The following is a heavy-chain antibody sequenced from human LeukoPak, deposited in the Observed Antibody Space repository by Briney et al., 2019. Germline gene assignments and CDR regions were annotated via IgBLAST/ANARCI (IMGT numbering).Heavy chain of an antibody. CDR3: ARVLGDDIVVVPAAPYYYYYMDV. J-gene: IGHJ6*03. CDR2: ISSSSSTI. V-gene: IGHV3-48*04. Sequence: GGSLRLSCAASGFTFSSYAMSWVRQAPGKGLEWVSYISSSSSTIYYADSVKGRFTISRDNAKNSLYLQMNSLRAEDTAVYYCARVLGDDIVVVPAAPYYYYYMDVWGKGTTVTVSS. D-gene: IGHD2-2*01. CDR1: GFTFSSYA.